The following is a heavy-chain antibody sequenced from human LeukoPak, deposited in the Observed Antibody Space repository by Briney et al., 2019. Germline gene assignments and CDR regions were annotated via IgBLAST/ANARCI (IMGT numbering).Heavy chain of an antibody. CDR1: GDSVSSNSAT. CDR2: TYYRSKWYH. D-gene: IGHD6-13*01. V-gene: IGHV6-1*01. CDR3: ARWDRTAAGSTDY. Sequence: SQTLSLTCVISGDSVSSNSATWHWIRQSPSRGLEWLGRTYYRSKWYHDYAVSVKSRITINPDTSKNQFSLQLNSVTPEDTAVYYCARWDRTAAGSTDYWGQGTLVTASS. J-gene: IGHJ4*02.